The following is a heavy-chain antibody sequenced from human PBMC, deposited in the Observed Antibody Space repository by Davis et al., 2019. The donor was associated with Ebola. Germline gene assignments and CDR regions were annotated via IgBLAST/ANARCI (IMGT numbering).Heavy chain of an antibody. J-gene: IGHJ4*02. CDR3: AKAAGQSPIYCAYACDY. CDR2: ISGSGSST. Sequence: GGSLRLSCAASGFTFSSYSMNWVRQAPGKRLAWVSSISGSGSSTYYTDSVKGRFTISRDNSKNSLYLQMNGLRADDTAIYYCAKAAGQSPIYCAYACDYWGPGTLVTVSS. CDR1: GFTFSSYS. V-gene: IGHV3-23*01. D-gene: IGHD5-12*01.